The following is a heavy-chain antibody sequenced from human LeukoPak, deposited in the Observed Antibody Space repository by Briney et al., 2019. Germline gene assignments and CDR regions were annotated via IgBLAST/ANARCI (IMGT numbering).Heavy chain of an antibody. CDR1: GYTLTELS. J-gene: IGHJ5*02. CDR3: ATDYYDSSGRNWFDP. D-gene: IGHD3-22*01. CDR2: FDPEDGET. V-gene: IGHV1-24*01. Sequence: ASVEVSCKVSGYTLTELSMHWVRQAPGKGLEWMGGFDPEDGETIYAQKFQGRVTMTEDTSTDTAYMELSSLRSEDTAVYYCATDYYDSSGRNWFDPWGQGTLVTVSS.